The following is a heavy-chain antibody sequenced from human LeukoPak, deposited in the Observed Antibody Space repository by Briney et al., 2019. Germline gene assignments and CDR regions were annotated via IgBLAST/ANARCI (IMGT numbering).Heavy chain of an antibody. Sequence: GGSLRLSCAASGFTFSSYWMSWVRQAPGKGLEWVANIKQDGSEKYYVDSVKGRFTISRDNAKNSLYLQMNSLRAEDTAVYYCSGVDTAMGTDYWGQGTLVTVSS. V-gene: IGHV3-7*01. CDR3: SGVDTAMGTDY. CDR2: IKQDGSEK. J-gene: IGHJ4*02. CDR1: GFTFSSYW. D-gene: IGHD5-18*01.